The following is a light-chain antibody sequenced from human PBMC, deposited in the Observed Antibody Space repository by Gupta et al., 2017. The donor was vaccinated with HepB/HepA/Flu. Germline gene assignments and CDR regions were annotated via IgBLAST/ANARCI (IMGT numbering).Light chain of an antibody. Sequence: DIQMTQSPSSLSASVGDRVTITCRASQNIANYLNWYQQKPGKAPNLLIYGASSLQSGVPSRFSGSGSGTDFTLTINSLQPEDYGIYYCQESFSIPHFGGGTKVEIK. V-gene: IGKV1-39*01. CDR1: QNIANY. J-gene: IGKJ4*01. CDR2: GAS. CDR3: QESFSIPH.